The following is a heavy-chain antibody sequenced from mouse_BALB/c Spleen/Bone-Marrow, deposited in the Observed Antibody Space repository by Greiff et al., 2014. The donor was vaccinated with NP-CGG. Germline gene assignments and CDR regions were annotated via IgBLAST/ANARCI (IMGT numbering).Heavy chain of an antibody. CDR2: INPSSGYT. Sequence: VHLVESAAELARPGASVKMSCKTSGYTFTYYTMHWVKQRPGQGLEWIGYINPSSGYTGYNQKFKDKTTLTTDKSSSTAYLQLSSLTSEDSAVYYCVRENYDYDGDAMDYWGQGTSVTVSS. CDR3: VRENYDYDGDAMDY. J-gene: IGHJ4*01. CDR1: GYTFTYYT. V-gene: IGHV1-4*02. D-gene: IGHD2-4*01.